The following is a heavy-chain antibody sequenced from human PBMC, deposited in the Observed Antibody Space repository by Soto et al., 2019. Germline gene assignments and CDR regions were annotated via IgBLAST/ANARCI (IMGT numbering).Heavy chain of an antibody. CDR1: GGTFSSYA. Sequence: SVKVSCKASGGTFSSYAISWVRQAPGQGLEWMGGIIPIFGTANYAQKFQGRVTITADESTSTAYMELSSLRSEDTAVYYCASHPNYYYDSSGYLPWGQGTLVTVSS. CDR2: IIPIFGTA. D-gene: IGHD3-22*01. V-gene: IGHV1-69*13. CDR3: ASHPNYYYDSSGYLP. J-gene: IGHJ4*02.